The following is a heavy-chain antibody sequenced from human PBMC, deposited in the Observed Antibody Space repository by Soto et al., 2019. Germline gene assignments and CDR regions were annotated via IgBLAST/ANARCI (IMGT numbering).Heavy chain of an antibody. J-gene: IGHJ6*02. V-gene: IGHV3-33*01. D-gene: IGHD6-13*01. CDR3: ARDIIAAADYYYGMDV. CDR2: IWYDGSNK. CDR1: GFTFISYG. Sequence: GGSLRLSCAASGFTFISYGMHWVLQAPGKGLEWVAVIWYDGSNKYYADSVKGRFTISRDNSKNTLYLQMNSLRAEDTAVYYCARDIIAAADYYYGMDVWGQGATVTVSS.